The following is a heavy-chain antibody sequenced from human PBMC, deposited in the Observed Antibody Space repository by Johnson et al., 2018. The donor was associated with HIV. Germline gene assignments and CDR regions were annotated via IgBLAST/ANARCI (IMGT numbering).Heavy chain of an antibody. CDR1: GFTVSSNY. D-gene: IGHD6-6*01. J-gene: IGHJ3*02. V-gene: IGHV3-53*01. CDR2: IYSGDTT. CDR3: ARPSEDYSSSSGDAFDI. Sequence: VQLVESGGGLIQPGGSLRLSCAASGFTVSSNYMSWVRQAPGKGLEWVSVIYSGDTTYYADSVKDRFTISRDNSKNTLYLQMNSLRAEDTALYYCARPSEDYSSSSGDAFDIWGQGTMVTVSS.